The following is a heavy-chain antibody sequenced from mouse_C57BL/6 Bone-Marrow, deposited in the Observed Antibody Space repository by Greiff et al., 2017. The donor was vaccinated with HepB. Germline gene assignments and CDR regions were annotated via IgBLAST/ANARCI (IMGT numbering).Heavy chain of an antibody. V-gene: IGHV1-81*01. Sequence: QVQLQQSGAELARPGASVKLSCKASGYTFTSYGISWVKQRTGQGLEWIGEIYPRSGNTYYNEKFKGKATLTADKSSSTAYMELRSLTSEDSAVYFCALLLRSKAWFAYWGQGTLVTVSA. D-gene: IGHD1-1*01. CDR1: GYTFTSYG. CDR3: ALLLRSKAWFAY. J-gene: IGHJ3*01. CDR2: IYPRSGNT.